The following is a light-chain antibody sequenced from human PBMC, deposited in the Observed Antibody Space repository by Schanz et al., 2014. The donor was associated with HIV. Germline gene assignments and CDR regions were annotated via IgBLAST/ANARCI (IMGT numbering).Light chain of an antibody. Sequence: EIVLTQSPGTLSLSPGERATLSCRASQSVSSSYLAWYQQKPGQAPRLLIYGASTSATGIPARFSGSGSGTDFTLAISSLEPEDFAVYYCQQRSGWPLTFGGGTKVE. CDR2: GAS. CDR1: QSVSSSY. V-gene: IGKV3-11*01. J-gene: IGKJ4*01. CDR3: QQRSGWPLT.